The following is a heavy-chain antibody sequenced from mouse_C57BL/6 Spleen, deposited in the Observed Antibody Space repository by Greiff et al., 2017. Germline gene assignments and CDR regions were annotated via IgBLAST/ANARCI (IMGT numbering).Heavy chain of an antibody. CDR3: ARGDTAVVARMEY. Sequence: QVQLQQSGAELARPGASVKLSCKASGYTFTSYWMHWVKQRPGQGLEWIGYINPSSGYTKYNQKFQDKATLTADKSSSTAYMQLSSLTYEYSAVYYCARGDTAVVARMEYWGQGTPVTVSA. CDR1: GYTFTSYW. D-gene: IGHD1-1*01. CDR2: INPSSGYT. V-gene: IGHV1-7*01. J-gene: IGHJ4*01.